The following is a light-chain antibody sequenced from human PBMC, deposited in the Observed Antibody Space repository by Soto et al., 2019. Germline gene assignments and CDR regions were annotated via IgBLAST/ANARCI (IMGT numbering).Light chain of an antibody. CDR3: QQYNSYWT. J-gene: IGKJ1*01. CDR1: QGISSG. Sequence: DIQMTQSPSTLSASVGDRVTITCRASQGISSGLAWYQQKPGKAPKLLTYKAFSLESGVASRFSGSGSGTDFNLPISSLQPDDFEAYYCQQYNSYWTCGQGNKVDIK. V-gene: IGKV1-5*03. CDR2: KAF.